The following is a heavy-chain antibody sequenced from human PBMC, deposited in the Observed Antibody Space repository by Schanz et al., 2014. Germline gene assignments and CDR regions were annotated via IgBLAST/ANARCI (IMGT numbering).Heavy chain of an antibody. CDR2: IGACNGHT. J-gene: IGHJ4*02. Sequence: QVQLVQSGAEVRKPGASAKVSCKASGSTFISYGISWVRQAPGQGLEWMGWIGACNGHTDYAQKLQGRVTLTTDTAASTAYMDLRSLRSGDTDVYYCARDQSPYTNSSDVRYFDYWGQGTLVTVSS. D-gene: IGHD6-6*01. V-gene: IGHV1-18*01. CDR1: GSTFISYG. CDR3: ARDQSPYTNSSDVRYFDY.